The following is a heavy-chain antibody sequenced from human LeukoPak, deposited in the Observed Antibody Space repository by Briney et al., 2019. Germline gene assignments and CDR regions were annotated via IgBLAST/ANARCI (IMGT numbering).Heavy chain of an antibody. CDR2: IIPIFGTA. CDR1: GGTFSSYA. CDR3: ARAPQYSSLFGY. D-gene: IGHD5-18*01. J-gene: IGHJ4*02. V-gene: IGHV1-69*13. Sequence: ASVKVSCKASGGTFSSYAISWVRQAPGQGLEWMGGIIPIFGTANYAQKFQGRVTITADESTSTAYMELSSLRSEDTAVYHCARAPQYSSLFGYWGQGTLVTVSS.